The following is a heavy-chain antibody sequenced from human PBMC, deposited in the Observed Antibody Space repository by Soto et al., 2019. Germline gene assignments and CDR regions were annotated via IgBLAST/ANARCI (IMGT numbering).Heavy chain of an antibody. D-gene: IGHD5-12*01. J-gene: IGHJ6*03. CDR1: GYSFTSYG. CDR2: ISAYNGNT. CDR3: ARARGYSGYDIYYYYMDV. V-gene: IGHV1-18*01. Sequence: ASVKVSCQASGYSFTSYGISWVRQAPGQGLEWMGWISAYNGNTNYAQKLQGRVTMTTDTSTSTAYMELRSLRSDDTAVYYCARARGYSGYDIYYYYMDVWGKGTTVTVSS.